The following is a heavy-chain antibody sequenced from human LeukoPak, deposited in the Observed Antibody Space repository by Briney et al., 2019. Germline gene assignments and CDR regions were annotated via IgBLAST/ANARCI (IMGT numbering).Heavy chain of an antibody. CDR1: GFVFSIYT. J-gene: IGHJ4*02. Sequence: GGSLRLSCSASGFVFSIYTMYWVRQAPGKGPEYVSTISGSGNGGSIYYADSVKGRFTISRDNSKSIVYLQMNGLRSEDTAVYYCVKDFGRVRGTPDSWGQGTLVTVSS. V-gene: IGHV3-64D*06. CDR2: ISGSGNGGSI. D-gene: IGHD2/OR15-2a*01. CDR3: VKDFGRVRGTPDS.